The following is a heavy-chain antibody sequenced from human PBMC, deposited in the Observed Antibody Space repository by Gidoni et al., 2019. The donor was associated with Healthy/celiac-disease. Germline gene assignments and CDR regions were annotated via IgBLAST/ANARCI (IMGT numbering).Heavy chain of an antibody. CDR3: ARPSYPGPHDAFDI. V-gene: IGHV4-39*01. CDR2: IYYSGRT. CDR1: GGSISSSSYY. Sequence: QLQLQESGPGLVKPSETLSLTCTVSGGSISSSSYYWVGIRQPPGKGLELSGSIYYSGRTYQNPVLKSRVTLSVDTSTNQFSLKLSSVTAADTAVYYCARPSYPGPHDAFDIWGQGTMVTVSS. J-gene: IGHJ3*02.